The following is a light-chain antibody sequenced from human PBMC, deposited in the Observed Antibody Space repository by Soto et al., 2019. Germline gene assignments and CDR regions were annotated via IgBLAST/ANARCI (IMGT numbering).Light chain of an antibody. J-gene: IGKJ5*01. Sequence: EIGLTQSPGTLSLSPGERATLSCRARQSVTSGYLAWYQQKPGQAPRLLIYGASSRATAIPDRFSGSGSGTDFTLTISRLEPEDFAVYYCQQYGGSPMTFGQGTRLEIK. CDR1: QSVTSGY. V-gene: IGKV3-20*01. CDR3: QQYGGSPMT. CDR2: GAS.